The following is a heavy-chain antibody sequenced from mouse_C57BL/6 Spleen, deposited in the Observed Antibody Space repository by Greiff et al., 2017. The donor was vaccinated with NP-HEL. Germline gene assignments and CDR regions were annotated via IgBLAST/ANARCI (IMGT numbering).Heavy chain of an antibody. CDR1: GYTFTSYW. Sequence: QVHVKQSGAELVRPGSSVKLSCKASGYTFTSYWMHWVKQRPIQGLEWIGNIDPSDSETHYNQKFKDKATLTVDKSSSTAYMQLSSLTSEDSAVYYCARGDYGSSTSDYWGQGTTLTVSS. V-gene: IGHV1-52*01. J-gene: IGHJ2*01. CDR3: ARGDYGSSTSDY. CDR2: IDPSDSET. D-gene: IGHD1-1*01.